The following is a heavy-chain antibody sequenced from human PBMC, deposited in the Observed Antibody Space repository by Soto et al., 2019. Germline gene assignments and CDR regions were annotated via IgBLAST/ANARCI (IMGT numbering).Heavy chain of an antibody. D-gene: IGHD1-26*01. Sequence: QVQLVESGGGVVQPGRSLRLSCAASGFTFSTYGMHWVRQAPDKGLEWVAVIWYDGSNKYYADSVKGRFTISRDNSKNALYLQMINLRAEDTAVYYCARERRMGAKGIDYWGQGTLVTVSS. J-gene: IGHJ4*02. CDR1: GFTFSTYG. V-gene: IGHV3-33*01. CDR2: IWYDGSNK. CDR3: ARERRMGAKGIDY.